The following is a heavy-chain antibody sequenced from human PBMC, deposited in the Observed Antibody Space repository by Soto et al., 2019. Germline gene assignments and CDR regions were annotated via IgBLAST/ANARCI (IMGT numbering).Heavy chain of an antibody. J-gene: IGHJ6*02. Sequence: PGGSLRLSCAASGFTFSTYAMHWVRQAPGKGLEWVSLISWDGGSTYYADSVKGRFTISRDNSKNSLYLQMNSLRAEDTALYYCAKDLARDEMMGEWYPLGYGMDVWGQGTTVTVSS. CDR3: AKDLARDEMMGEWYPLGYGMDV. CDR1: GFTFSTYA. V-gene: IGHV3-43D*04. D-gene: IGHD3-16*01. CDR2: ISWDGGST.